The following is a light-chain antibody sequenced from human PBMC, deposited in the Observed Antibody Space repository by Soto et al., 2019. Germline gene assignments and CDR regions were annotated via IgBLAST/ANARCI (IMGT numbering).Light chain of an antibody. CDR2: DAS. Sequence: MTQSPASLSVSPGERAALSCRASQSVGRNLAWYQQKPGQAPRPLIYDASTRATGIPARFSGGGSGTEFTLSISSLQSEDFAVYYCQQYNNWPPITFGQGTRLEIK. CDR3: QQYNNWPPIT. CDR1: QSVGRN. V-gene: IGKV3-15*01. J-gene: IGKJ5*01.